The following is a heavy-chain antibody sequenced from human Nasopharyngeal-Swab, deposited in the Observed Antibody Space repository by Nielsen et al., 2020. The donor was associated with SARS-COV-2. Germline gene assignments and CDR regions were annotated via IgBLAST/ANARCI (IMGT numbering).Heavy chain of an antibody. J-gene: IGHJ4*02. D-gene: IGHD6-13*01. V-gene: IGHV1-3*01. Sequence: ASVQVSCKASGYTFTSYAMHWVRQAPGQRLEWMGWINAGNGNTKYSQKFQGRVTITRDTSASTAYMELSSLRYEDTAVYYCARDLGTAAAGYFDYWGQGTLVTVSS. CDR1: GYTFTSYA. CDR2: INAGNGNT. CDR3: ARDLGTAAAGYFDY.